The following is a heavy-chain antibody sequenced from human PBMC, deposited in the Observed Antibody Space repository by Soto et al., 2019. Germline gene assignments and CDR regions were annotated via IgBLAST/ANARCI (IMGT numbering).Heavy chain of an antibody. D-gene: IGHD2-21*02. CDR2: IYWDDDK. Sequence: QITLKESGPTLVKPTQTLTLTCTFSAFSLSTGGVGVGWIRQPPGKALEWLALIYWDDDKRYSPSLRSRLTITKDHSKNQVVLTMTNMDPVDTATYYCIQSRCGGDCLQSYASYYYYGMDVWGHGTTVTVSS. CDR1: AFSLSTGGVG. CDR3: IQSRCGGDCLQSYASYYYYGMDV. V-gene: IGHV2-5*02. J-gene: IGHJ6*02.